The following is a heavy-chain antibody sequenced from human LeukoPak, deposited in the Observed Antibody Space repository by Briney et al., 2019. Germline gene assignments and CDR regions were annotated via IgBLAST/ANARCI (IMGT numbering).Heavy chain of an antibody. CDR2: ITNNGGGT. CDR3: KTSPSAPFDY. V-gene: IGHV3-64D*06. Sequence: GGSLRLSCSASGFTFSNYGMHWVRQAPGKGLEYVSAITNNGGGTYYAASLEGRFTVSRDNSKNTVYLQMSSPRTDDTAVYYCKTSPSAPFDYWGQGTLVTVSS. CDR1: GFTFSNYG. D-gene: IGHD2-15*01. J-gene: IGHJ4*02.